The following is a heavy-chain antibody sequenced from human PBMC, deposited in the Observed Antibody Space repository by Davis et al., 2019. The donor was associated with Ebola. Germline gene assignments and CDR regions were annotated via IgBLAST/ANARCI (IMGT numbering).Heavy chain of an antibody. D-gene: IGHD5-12*01. CDR2: IYHSGST. CDR1: GGSISSSSYY. V-gene: IGHV4-39*07. CDR3: ARGATTNYYYYYGMDV. J-gene: IGHJ6*02. Sequence: SETLSLTCTVSGGSISSSSYYWGWIRQPPGKGLEWIGNIYHSGSTNYNPSLKSRVTISVDKSKNQFSLKPSSVTAADTAVYYCARGATTNYYYYYGMDVWGQGTTVTVSS.